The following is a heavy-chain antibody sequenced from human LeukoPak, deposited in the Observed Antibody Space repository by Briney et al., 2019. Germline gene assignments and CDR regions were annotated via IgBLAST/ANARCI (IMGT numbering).Heavy chain of an antibody. D-gene: IGHD3-3*01. CDR3: ASWGYDFWSGYYKTEDLDY. CDR1: GFTFSSYA. J-gene: IGHJ4*02. CDR2: ISYDGSNK. V-gene: IGHV3-30-3*01. Sequence: PGGSLRLSCAASGFTFSSYAVHWVRQAPGKGLEWVAVISYDGSNKYYADSVKGRFTISRDNSKNTLYLQMNSLRAEDTAVYYCASWGYDFWSGYYKTEDLDYWGQGTLVTASS.